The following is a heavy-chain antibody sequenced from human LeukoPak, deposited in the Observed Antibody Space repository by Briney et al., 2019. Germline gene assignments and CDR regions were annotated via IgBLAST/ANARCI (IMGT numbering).Heavy chain of an antibody. V-gene: IGHV3-74*01. D-gene: IGHD3-16*01. J-gene: IGHJ5*02. CDR1: GFSLSSYW. CDR3: ANTPPLCWFDP. CDR2: INSDGSST. Sequence: PGGSLRLSCAAPGFSLSSYWMHWVRQTPGKGPVWVSRINSDGSSTSYADSVNGRFTISRDNSNNTLYLQTYSLRAEDTAVYYCANTPPLCWFDPWGQGTLVTVSS.